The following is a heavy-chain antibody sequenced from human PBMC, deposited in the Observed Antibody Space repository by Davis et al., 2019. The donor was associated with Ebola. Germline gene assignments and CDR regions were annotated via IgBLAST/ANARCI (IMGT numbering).Heavy chain of an antibody. CDR3: ARDRYDILTGPKGMDV. V-gene: IGHV4-59*01. Sequence: SETLSLTCTVSGGSISYYYWSWIRQPPGKGLEWIGYIFYSGTTNYNPSLKSRVTISVDTSKNQFSLKLTSVTAADTAVYYCARDRYDILTGPKGMDVWGQGTTVTVSS. CDR1: GGSISYYY. J-gene: IGHJ6*02. CDR2: IFYSGTT. D-gene: IGHD3-9*01.